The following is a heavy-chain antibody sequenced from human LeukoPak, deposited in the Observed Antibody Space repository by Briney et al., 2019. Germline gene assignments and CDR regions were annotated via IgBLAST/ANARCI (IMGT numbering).Heavy chain of an antibody. CDR2: IHYSGST. CDR3: ARHHLVVGAIT. D-gene: IGHD2-15*01. V-gene: IGHV4-59*08. J-gene: IGHJ3*01. Sequence: SETLSLTCAVYGGSFSGYYWSWIRQPPGKGLEWIAYIHYSGSTNYNPSLKSRVTISVDTSKTRFSLTLSSVTAADTAVYYCARHHLVVGAITWGQGTMVTVSS. CDR1: GGSFSGYY.